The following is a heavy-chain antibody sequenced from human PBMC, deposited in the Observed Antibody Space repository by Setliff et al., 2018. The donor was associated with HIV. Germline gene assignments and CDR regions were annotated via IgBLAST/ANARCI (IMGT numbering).Heavy chain of an antibody. CDR2: IYSGGST. CDR1: EVIVSNNY. V-gene: IGHV3-53*01. CDR3: ARSPGMFDY. Sequence: GGSLRLSCAVSEVIVSNNYMSWVRQAPGKGLEWVSVIYSGGSTDNADSVKGRFTISRDNSKNTVYLQMTSLRAEDTAVYYCARSPGMFDYWGQGTPVT. D-gene: IGHD1-1*01. J-gene: IGHJ4*02.